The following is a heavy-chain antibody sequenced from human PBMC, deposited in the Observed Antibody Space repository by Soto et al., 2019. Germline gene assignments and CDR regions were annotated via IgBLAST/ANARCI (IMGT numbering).Heavy chain of an antibody. CDR3: ARDRAIVATFDY. J-gene: IGHJ4*02. CDR2: ISSSSSYI. Sequence: GXSLILSCAASGFTFSSYSMNCVRQAPVKGLEWVSSISSSSSYIYYADSVKGRFTISRDNAKNSLYLQMNSLRAEDTAVYYCARDRAIVATFDYWGQGTLVTVSS. V-gene: IGHV3-21*01. CDR1: GFTFSSYS. D-gene: IGHD5-12*01.